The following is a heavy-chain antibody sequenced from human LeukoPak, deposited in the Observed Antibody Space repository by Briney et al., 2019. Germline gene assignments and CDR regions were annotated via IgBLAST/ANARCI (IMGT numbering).Heavy chain of an antibody. CDR2: IGGGGDAI. J-gene: IGHJ4*02. Sequence: GGSLRLSCTASGFSFRSYSLNWVRQSPGKGLEWISYIGGGGDAIYYAESVRGRFTISRDNARNSVYLQVNSPRVEDTAVYYCVRGGQGRDDYFDYWGQGTLVTVSS. CDR1: GFSFRSYS. V-gene: IGHV3-48*04. CDR3: VRGGQGRDDYFDY.